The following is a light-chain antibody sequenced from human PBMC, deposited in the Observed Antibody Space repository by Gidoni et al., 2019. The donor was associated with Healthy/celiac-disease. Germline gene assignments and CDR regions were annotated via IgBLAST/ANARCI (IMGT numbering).Light chain of an antibody. V-gene: IGKV1-39*01. J-gene: IGKJ1*01. CDR3: QQSYSTPRT. CDR1: QSISSY. CDR2: AAS. Sequence: DIQMTQSPSSMSASVGDRVTITCRASQSISSYLNWYQQKPGKAPKLLIYAASSLQSGVPSRFSGSGSGTDFTLTICSLQPEDFATYYCQQSYSTPRTFXXXTKVEIK.